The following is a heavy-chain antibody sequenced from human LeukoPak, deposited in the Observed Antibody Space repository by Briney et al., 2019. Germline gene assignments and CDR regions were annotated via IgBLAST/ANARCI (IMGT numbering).Heavy chain of an antibody. CDR3: ARRVGAPDY. V-gene: IGHV3-30-3*01. J-gene: IGHJ4*02. D-gene: IGHD1-26*01. Sequence: GGSLRLSCAASGFTFSSYAMHWVRQAPGKGLEWVAVISYDGSNKYYADSVKGRFTISRDNSKDTLYLQMNSLRAEDTAVYYCARRVGAPDYWGQGTLVTVPS. CDR2: ISYDGSNK. CDR1: GFTFSSYA.